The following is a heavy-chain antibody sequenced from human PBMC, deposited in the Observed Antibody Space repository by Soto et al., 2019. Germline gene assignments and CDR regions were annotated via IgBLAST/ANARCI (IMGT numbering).Heavy chain of an antibody. Sequence: EVQLVESGGGLVQPGGSLRLSCAASGFTFSVYSMNWIRQAPGKGLQWVSYMTSDMKTIHYADSVQGRFTISRDNAKNLVYLQMTSLRDDDTAGYYCARSVEGHFDYWGQGALVTVSS. CDR1: GFTFSVYS. V-gene: IGHV3-48*02. D-gene: IGHD6-19*01. J-gene: IGHJ4*02. CDR2: MTSDMKTI. CDR3: ARSVEGHFDY.